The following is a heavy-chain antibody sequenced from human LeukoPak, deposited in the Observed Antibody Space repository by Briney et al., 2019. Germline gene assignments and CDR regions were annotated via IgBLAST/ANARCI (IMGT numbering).Heavy chain of an antibody. J-gene: IGHJ4*02. D-gene: IGHD6-13*01. CDR1: GFTFRRYS. Sequence: PRGSLRHSRAASGFTFRRYSMHSVRQAPGKGLEWVSYISPSSSSIHYADSVKGRFTISRDNAKNSLYMQMNSLRDEDTAVYYCARGAFISSPEYRGQGTLVTVSS. CDR2: ISPSSSSI. CDR3: ARGAFISSPEY. V-gene: IGHV3-48*02.